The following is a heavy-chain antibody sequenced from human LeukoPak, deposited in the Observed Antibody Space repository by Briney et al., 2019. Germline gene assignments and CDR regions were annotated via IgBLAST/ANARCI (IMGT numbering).Heavy chain of an antibody. Sequence: GGSLRLSCATSGFTFSSYAMSWVRQAPGKGLEWVSAISGSGGSTYYADSVKGRFTISRDNSKNTLYLQMNSLRAEDTAVYYCAKDPGYSSPVTADYWGQGTLVTVSS. CDR3: AKDPGYSSPVTADY. D-gene: IGHD6-13*01. J-gene: IGHJ4*02. V-gene: IGHV3-23*01. CDR1: GFTFSSYA. CDR2: ISGSGGST.